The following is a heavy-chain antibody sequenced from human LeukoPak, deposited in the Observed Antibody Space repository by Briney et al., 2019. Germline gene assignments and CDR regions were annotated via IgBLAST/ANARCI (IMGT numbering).Heavy chain of an antibody. CDR2: ICYSGST. D-gene: IGHD2-2*01. V-gene: IGHV4-59*08. Sequence: SETLSLTCTVSGGSISSYYWSWIRQPPGKGLEWIGYICYSGSTNYNPSLKSRVTISVDTSKNQFSLRLTSVTAADTAVYYCARQRDVGCSSIGCYGHGAFDIWGRGTVVTVSS. CDR1: GGSISSYY. J-gene: IGHJ3*02. CDR3: ARQRDVGCSSIGCYGHGAFDI.